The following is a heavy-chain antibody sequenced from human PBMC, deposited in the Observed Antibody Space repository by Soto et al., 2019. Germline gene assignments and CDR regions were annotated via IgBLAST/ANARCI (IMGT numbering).Heavy chain of an antibody. D-gene: IGHD1-26*01. CDR3: GRGRSGQIVVFF. CDR2: IGPETGAT. J-gene: IGHJ4*02. CDR1: GYTFTGHY. V-gene: IGHV1-2*02. Sequence: ASVKVSCKASGYTFTGHYIHWVRQAPEQGPEWMGEIGPETGATRYAQKFQGRVTMARDMSITTVYMELNNLSPDDTAVYYCGRGRSGQIVVFFWGQGTPVTVSS.